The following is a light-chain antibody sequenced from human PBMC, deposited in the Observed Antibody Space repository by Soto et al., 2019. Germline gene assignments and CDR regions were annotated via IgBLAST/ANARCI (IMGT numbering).Light chain of an antibody. Sequence: EIVLAQSPGTLTLSPGESATLSCRASQSVSSNLAWYQQKPGQAPRLLIYGASTRATGIPARFSGSGSGTEFTLTISSLQSEDFAVYYCQQYNNLPLWTFCQ. J-gene: IGKJ1*01. V-gene: IGKV3-15*01. CDR1: QSVSSN. CDR2: GAS. CDR3: QQYNNLPLWT.